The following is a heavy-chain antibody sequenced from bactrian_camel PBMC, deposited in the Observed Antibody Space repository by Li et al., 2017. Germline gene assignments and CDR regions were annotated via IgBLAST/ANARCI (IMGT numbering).Heavy chain of an antibody. CDR2: ICTGDGRA. J-gene: IGHJ4*01. V-gene: IGHV3S54*01. Sequence: HVQLVESGGGPVQAGGSLRLSCAASGYTANMNCMAWFRQAPGNEREAVAAICTGDGRAYYHDSENDSVKGRFTISKDNAKNTLHLRMNSLKPEDTAMYYCVSEKFPVYPCGLTWNFGHWGHGTQVT. D-gene: IGHD4*01. CDR1: GYTANMNC. CDR3: VSEKFPVYPCGLTWNFGH.